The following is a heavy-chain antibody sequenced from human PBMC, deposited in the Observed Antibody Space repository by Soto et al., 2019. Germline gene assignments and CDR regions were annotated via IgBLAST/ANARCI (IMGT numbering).Heavy chain of an antibody. CDR1: GFTFSGYS. D-gene: IGHD2-15*01. Sequence: DVQLVESGGGLAQPGGSLRLSCAASGFTFSGYSMNWVRQAPGKGLEWVAYISSRSTSIYYADSVKGRFTISRDDAKNSLFLQMNRLRNEDTAVYYCARDLYSRYCYPRALDVWGQGTSVTVS. J-gene: IGHJ6*02. CDR2: ISSRSTSI. CDR3: ARDLYSRYCYPRALDV. V-gene: IGHV3-48*02.